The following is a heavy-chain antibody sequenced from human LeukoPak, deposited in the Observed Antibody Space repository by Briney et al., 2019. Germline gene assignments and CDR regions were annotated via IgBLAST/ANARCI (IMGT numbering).Heavy chain of an antibody. CDR3: ARVFDYYDSSGKNWFDP. D-gene: IGHD3-22*01. CDR1: GYTFTSYG. V-gene: IGHV1-18*01. Sequence: GASVKVSCKASGYTFTSYGISWVRQAPGQGLEWMGWISAYNGNTNYAQKLQGRVTMTTDTSTSTAYMELRSLRSDDTAVYYCARVFDYYDSSGKNWFDPWGQGTLVTVSS. CDR2: ISAYNGNT. J-gene: IGHJ5*02.